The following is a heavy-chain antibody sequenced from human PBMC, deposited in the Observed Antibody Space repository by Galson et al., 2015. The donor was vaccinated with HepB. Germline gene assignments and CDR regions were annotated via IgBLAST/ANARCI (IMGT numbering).Heavy chain of an antibody. CDR2: ISETGGST. V-gene: IGHV3-64*01. CDR1: GLTFSSSR. D-gene: IGHD3-10*01. J-gene: IGHJ4*02. CDR3: ARGVYYGSGKYYFDY. Sequence: SLRLSCAASGLTFSSSRMQWVRQAPGKGLEHVSAISETGGSTYYANSVKGRFTISRDNSKSTLYLQMGSLRDEDMAVYYCARGVYYGSGKYYFDYWGQGALVTVSS.